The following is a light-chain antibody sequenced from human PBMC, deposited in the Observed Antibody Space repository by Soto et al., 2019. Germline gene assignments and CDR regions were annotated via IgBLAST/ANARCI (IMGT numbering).Light chain of an antibody. Sequence: EIVMTQSPATLSVSTGERATLSCRASHRVSSYLAWYQQKPGQAPRLLIYGASTRATGIPARFSGSGSGTEFTLTISSLQSEDFAVYYCQQYNNLPLTFCAGTKVDI. CDR1: HRVSSY. CDR2: GAS. V-gene: IGKV3-15*01. J-gene: IGKJ4*01. CDR3: QQYNNLPLT.